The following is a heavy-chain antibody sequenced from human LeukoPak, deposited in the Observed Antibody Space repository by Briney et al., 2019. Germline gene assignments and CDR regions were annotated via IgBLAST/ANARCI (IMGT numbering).Heavy chain of an antibody. Sequence: GGALRLSCAASGFTYSSYGMHWVRQAPGKGLEGVAFIRYDGSNKYYADSVKGRFTISRDNSKNTLYLQMNSLRAEDTAVYYCAKDGYCSSTSCYWLDYWGQGTLVTVSS. CDR2: IRYDGSNK. J-gene: IGHJ4*02. CDR3: AKDGYCSSTSCYWLDY. CDR1: GFTYSSYG. V-gene: IGHV3-30*02. D-gene: IGHD2-2*03.